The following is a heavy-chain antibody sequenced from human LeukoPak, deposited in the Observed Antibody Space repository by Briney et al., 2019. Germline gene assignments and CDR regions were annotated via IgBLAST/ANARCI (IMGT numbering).Heavy chain of an antibody. V-gene: IGHV3-66*04. CDR1: EFSVGSNY. D-gene: IGHD5-18*01. J-gene: IGHJ4*02. CDR3: ARPLAGYSYGYFDY. Sequence: GGSLRLSCAASEFSVGSNYMTWVRQAPGKGLEWVSLIYSGGSTYYADSVKGRFTISRDNSKNTLYLQMNSLRAEDTAVYYCARPLAGYSYGYFDYWGQGTLVTVSS. CDR2: IYSGGST.